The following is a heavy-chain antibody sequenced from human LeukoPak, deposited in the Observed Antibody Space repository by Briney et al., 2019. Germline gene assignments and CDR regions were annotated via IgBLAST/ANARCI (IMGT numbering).Heavy chain of an antibody. CDR1: GGTFSSYA. V-gene: IGHV1-69*13. D-gene: IGHD3-9*01. CDR3: ARYILTGYYTDDGYNWFDP. J-gene: IGHJ5*02. CDR2: ITPIFGTA. Sequence: ASVKVSCKASGGTFSSYAISWVRQAPGQGLEWMGGITPIFGTANYAQKFQRRVTITADESTSTAYMELSSLRSEDTAVYYCARYILTGYYTDDGYNWFDPWGQGTLVTVSS.